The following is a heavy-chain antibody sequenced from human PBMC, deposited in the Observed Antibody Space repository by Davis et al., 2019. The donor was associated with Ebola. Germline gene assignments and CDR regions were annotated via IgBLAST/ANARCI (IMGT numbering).Heavy chain of an antibody. D-gene: IGHD2/OR15-2a*01. CDR1: GFTFSSYA. CDR2: ISGSGGST. V-gene: IGHV3-23*01. Sequence: GESLKISCAASGFTFSSYAMSWVRQAPGKGLEWVSAISGSGGSTYYADSVKGRFTISRDNSKNTAYLQMNSLKTEDTAVYYCTSVLLRAGRGNWFDPWGQGTLVTVSS. CDR3: TSVLLRAGRGNWFDP. J-gene: IGHJ5*02.